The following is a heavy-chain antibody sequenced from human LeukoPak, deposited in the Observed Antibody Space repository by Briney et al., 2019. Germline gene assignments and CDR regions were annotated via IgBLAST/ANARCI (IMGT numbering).Heavy chain of an antibody. Sequence: PGGSLRLSSAASGFGVSDYAMTWIRQSPGKGLEWVSSMSDIGPNTYYADSVKGRFTISRDTSKNTVFLQMNSLRAEDTALYYCARRLSLRFDAFAIWGPGTMVTVSS. CDR2: MSDIGPNT. D-gene: IGHD3-3*01. J-gene: IGHJ3*02. V-gene: IGHV3-23*01. CDR1: GFGVSDYA. CDR3: ARRLSLRFDAFAI.